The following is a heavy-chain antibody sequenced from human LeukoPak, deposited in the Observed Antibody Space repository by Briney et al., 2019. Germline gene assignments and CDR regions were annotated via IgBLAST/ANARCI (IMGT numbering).Heavy chain of an antibody. CDR1: GGSISSGGYY. CDR2: IYYSGST. Sequence: SETLSLTCTVSGGSISSGGYYWSWIRQHPGKGLEWIGYIYYSGSTYYNPSLKSRVTISVDTSKNQFSLKLSSVTAAGTAVYYCARGDMVRGVAFDPWGQGTLVTVSS. J-gene: IGHJ5*02. V-gene: IGHV4-31*03. D-gene: IGHD3-10*01. CDR3: ARGDMVRGVAFDP.